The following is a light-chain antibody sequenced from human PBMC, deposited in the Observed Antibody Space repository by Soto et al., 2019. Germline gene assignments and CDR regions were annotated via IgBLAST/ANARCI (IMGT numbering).Light chain of an antibody. J-gene: IGKJ1*01. Sequence: DIQMTQSPSTLSASVGDRITLTCRASQSISSYLAWYQQKPGKAPKILIYDASILESGVPSRFSGSGSGTEFTLTISSLQPDDFATYYCQQYNSYRTFGQGTKV. CDR3: QQYNSYRT. CDR2: DAS. CDR1: QSISSY. V-gene: IGKV1-5*01.